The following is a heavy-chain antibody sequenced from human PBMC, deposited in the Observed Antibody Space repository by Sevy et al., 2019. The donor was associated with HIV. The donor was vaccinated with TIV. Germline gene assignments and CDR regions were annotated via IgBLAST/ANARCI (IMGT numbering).Heavy chain of an antibody. CDR2: ISSSGSTI. CDR1: GFTFSSFE. Sequence: GESLKISCAASGFTFSSFEMNWVRQAPGKGLEWVSYISSSGSTIYYADSVKGRFTISRDNAKNSLYLQMNSLRAEDTAVYYCARFRTTTSFDYWGQGTLVTVSS. D-gene: IGHD1-1*01. CDR3: ARFRTTTSFDY. J-gene: IGHJ4*02. V-gene: IGHV3-48*03.